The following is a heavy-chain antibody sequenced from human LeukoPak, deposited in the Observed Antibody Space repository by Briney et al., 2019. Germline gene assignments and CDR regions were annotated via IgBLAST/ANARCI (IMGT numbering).Heavy chain of an antibody. J-gene: IGHJ4*02. D-gene: IGHD3-9*01. CDR3: ARTDLRYFDWSPEYYFDY. V-gene: IGHV1-8*02. CDR1: GGTFSSYA. CDR2: MNPNSGNT. Sequence: ASVKVSCKASGGTFSSYAISWVRQAPGQGLEWMGWMNPNSGNTGYAQKFQGRVTMTRNTSISTAYMELSSLRSEDTAVYYCARTDLRYFDWSPEYYFDYWGQGTLVTVSS.